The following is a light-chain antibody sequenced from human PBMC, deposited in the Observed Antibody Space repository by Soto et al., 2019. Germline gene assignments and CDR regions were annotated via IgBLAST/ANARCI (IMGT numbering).Light chain of an antibody. J-gene: IGKJ5*01. CDR3: QQRSNWPPIT. V-gene: IGKV3-11*01. CDR1: QSVSSY. Sequence: EIVLTQSPATLSLSPGERPTLSCRASQSVSSYLAWYQQKPGQAPRLXXYDASNRATGIPARFSGSGSGTDFTLPISSLEPEDFAVYYCQQRSNWPPITFGQGTRLEIK. CDR2: DAS.